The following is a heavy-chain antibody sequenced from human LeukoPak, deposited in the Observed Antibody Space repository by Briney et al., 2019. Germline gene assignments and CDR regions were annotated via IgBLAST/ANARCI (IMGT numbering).Heavy chain of an antibody. CDR3: ARETTAMVTGYYYYYMQL. CDR2: IYTSGST. CDR1: GGFISSGSYY. D-gene: IGHD5-18*01. Sequence: PSETLPLSCTVAGGFISSGSYYWSWIRQPAGKGLEWIGRIYTSGSTNYNPSLQSRVTISVDTFKNQFSLKLSSVTAADTAVYYCARETTAMVTGYYYYYMQLWGKGTTVTVSS. J-gene: IGHJ6*03. V-gene: IGHV4-61*02.